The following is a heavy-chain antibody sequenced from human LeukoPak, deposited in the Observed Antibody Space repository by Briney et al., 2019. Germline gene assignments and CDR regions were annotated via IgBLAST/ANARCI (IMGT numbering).Heavy chain of an antibody. CDR3: ARGVRL. J-gene: IGHJ4*02. D-gene: IGHD3-10*01. CDR1: GGSIGSHC. Sequence: SETLSLTCNVSGGSIGSHCYNWVRQPPEKGLEWIGCVYYSGSTNYNPSLKSRSVDTSKNQFSLNLNSVTAADTAVYYCARGVRLWSQGTLVTVSS. V-gene: IGHV4-59*11. CDR2: VYYSGST.